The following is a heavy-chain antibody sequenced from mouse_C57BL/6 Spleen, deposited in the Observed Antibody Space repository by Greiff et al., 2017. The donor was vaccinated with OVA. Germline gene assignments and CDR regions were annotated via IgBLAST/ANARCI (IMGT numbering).Heavy chain of an antibody. CDR1: GFTFSSYA. J-gene: IGHJ1*03. V-gene: IGHV5-4*03. CDR2: ISDGGSYT. Sequence: EVKLMESGGGLVKPGGSLKLSCAASGFTFSSYAMSWVRQTPEKRLEWVATISDGGSYTYYPDNVKGRFTLSRDNAKNNLYLQMSHLKSEDTAMYYCARVPYGSSPGYFDVWGTGTTVTVSS. D-gene: IGHD1-1*01. CDR3: ARVPYGSSPGYFDV.